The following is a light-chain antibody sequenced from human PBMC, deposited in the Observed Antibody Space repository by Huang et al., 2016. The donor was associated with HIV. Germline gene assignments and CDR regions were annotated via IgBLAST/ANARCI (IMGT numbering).Light chain of an antibody. J-gene: IGKJ1*01. CDR2: GAS. Sequence: EIVMTQSPATLSVSPGERATLSCRASQSVSSNLAWYQQKPGQAPRLLISGASTRATGIPARCSGSGSATEFTLTISSLQSEDFVVYYCQQYNNWPRTFGQGTKVEIK. CDR3: QQYNNWPRT. V-gene: IGKV3-15*01. CDR1: QSVSSN.